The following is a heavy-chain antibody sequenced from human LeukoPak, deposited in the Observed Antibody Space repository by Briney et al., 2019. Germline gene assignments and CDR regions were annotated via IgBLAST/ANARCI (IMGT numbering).Heavy chain of an antibody. CDR3: ARHWGYCSSTSCYDSNWFDP. V-gene: IGHV1-69*06. CDR2: IIPIFGTA. J-gene: IGHJ5*02. D-gene: IGHD2-2*01. CDR1: GGTFSSYA. Sequence: GASVKVSCKASGGTFSSYAISWVRQAPGQGLEWMGGIIPIFGTANYAQKFQGRVTITADKSTSTAYMELSSLRSEDKAVYYCARHWGYCSSTSCYDSNWFDPWGQGTLVTVSS.